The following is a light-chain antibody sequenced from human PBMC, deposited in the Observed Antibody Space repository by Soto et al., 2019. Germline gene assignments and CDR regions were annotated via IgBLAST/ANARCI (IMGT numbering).Light chain of an antibody. Sequence: DIQMTQSPSSLSASVGDRVTITCQARQGIKDLLDWYQQKPGKAPKLLIYDASNLEPGVPSRFSGRGSGTDFTFTIASLQPEDIATYYCQQYDGLPPYTFGQGTKLEIK. CDR3: QQYDGLPPYT. CDR1: QGIKDL. CDR2: DAS. V-gene: IGKV1-33*01. J-gene: IGKJ2*01.